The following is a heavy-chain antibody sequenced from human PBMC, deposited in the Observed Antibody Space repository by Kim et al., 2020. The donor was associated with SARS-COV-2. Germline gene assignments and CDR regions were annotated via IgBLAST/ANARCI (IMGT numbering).Heavy chain of an antibody. CDR3: ARGRYSYGSFDY. Sequence: TYNPALKSRVPISVATSKNQFSLKLSSVTAADTAVYYCARGRYSYGSFDYWGQGTLVTVSS. J-gene: IGHJ4*02. D-gene: IGHD5-18*01. V-gene: IGHV4-59*09.